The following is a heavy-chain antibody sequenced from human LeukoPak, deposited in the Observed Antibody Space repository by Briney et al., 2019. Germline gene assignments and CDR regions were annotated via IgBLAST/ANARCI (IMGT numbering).Heavy chain of an antibody. Sequence: PSETLSLTCTVTSGSISGHYWSWIRQPAGKEMQWIGRIYTSGATNYNPSLKSRVTMSIDTSKKEFTLKLTSVTAADTAVYYCARDRKYQLLQDDAFDIWGQGTMVTVSS. CDR3: ARDRKYQLLQDDAFDI. D-gene: IGHD2-2*01. V-gene: IGHV4-4*07. J-gene: IGHJ3*02. CDR1: SGSISGHY. CDR2: IYTSGAT.